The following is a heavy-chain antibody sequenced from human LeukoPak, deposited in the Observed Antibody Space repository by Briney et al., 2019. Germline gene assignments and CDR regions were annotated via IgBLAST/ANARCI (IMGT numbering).Heavy chain of an antibody. J-gene: IGHJ4*02. V-gene: IGHV1-2*02. D-gene: IGHD3-3*01. CDR2: INPNSGGT. CDR1: GYTFTGYY. Sequence: ASVKVSCKASGYTFTGYYMHWVRQAPGQGLEWMGWINPNSGGTNYAQKFQGRVTTTRDTSISTAYMELSRLRSDDTAVYYCALHYDFWSGFIEFFDYWGQGTLVTVSS. CDR3: ALHYDFWSGFIEFFDY.